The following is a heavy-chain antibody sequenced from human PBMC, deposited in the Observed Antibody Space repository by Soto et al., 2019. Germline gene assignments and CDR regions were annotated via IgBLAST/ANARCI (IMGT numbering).Heavy chain of an antibody. V-gene: IGHV1-69*13. CDR3: ARSLDYGDYGSPLDY. J-gene: IGHJ4*02. D-gene: IGHD4-17*01. CDR2: IIPIFGTA. CDR1: GGTFSSYA. Sequence: SVKVSCKASGGTFSSYAISWVRQAPGQGLEWMGGIIPIFGTANYAQKFQGRVTITADESTSTAYMELSSLRSEDTAVYYCARSLDYGDYGSPLDYWGQGTLVTVSS.